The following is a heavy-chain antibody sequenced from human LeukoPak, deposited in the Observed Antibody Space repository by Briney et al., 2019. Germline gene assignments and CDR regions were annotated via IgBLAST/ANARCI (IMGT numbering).Heavy chain of an antibody. J-gene: IGHJ1*01. CDR1: GFTFDDYA. V-gene: IGHV3-74*01. CDR3: ARAPSEIGGYYPEYFRH. CDR2: IKSDGRT. Sequence: QSGGSLRLSCAASGFTFDDYAMHWVRQAPGKGLVWVSRIKSDGRTNYADSVKGRFTISRDNAKNTVSLQMNSLRAEDTGVYYCARAPSEIGGYYPEYFRHWGQGTLVTVSS. D-gene: IGHD3-22*01.